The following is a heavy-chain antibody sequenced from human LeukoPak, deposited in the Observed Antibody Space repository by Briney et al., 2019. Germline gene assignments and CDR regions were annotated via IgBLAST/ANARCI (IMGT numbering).Heavy chain of an antibody. CDR3: ARGLAVTARGSFDI. V-gene: IGHV3-30*04. CDR2: IADDGSNK. J-gene: IGHJ3*02. CDR1: GVTFSGYA. Sequence: GGSLRISCAASGVTFSGYAMRWVRQDPGKGLKWVAVIADDGSNKYYADPVKGRFTISRDNSNNTLYLQMNSLRADDTAVYYCARGLAVTARGSFDIWGQGTMVTVSS. D-gene: IGHD6-19*01.